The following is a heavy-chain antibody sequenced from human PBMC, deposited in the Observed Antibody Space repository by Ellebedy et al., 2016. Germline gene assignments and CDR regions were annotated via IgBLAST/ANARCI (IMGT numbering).Heavy chain of an antibody. J-gene: IGHJ6*02. D-gene: IGHD5-12*01. CDR1: GFTFDDYA. Sequence: SLKISCAASGFTFDDYAMHWVRQAPGKGLEWVSGISWNSGSIGYADSVKGRFTISRDNAKNSLYLQMNSLRAEDTALYYCVKSGGYPNPRGMDLWGQGTTVTVS. CDR3: VKSGGYPNPRGMDL. CDR2: ISWNSGSI. V-gene: IGHV3-9*01.